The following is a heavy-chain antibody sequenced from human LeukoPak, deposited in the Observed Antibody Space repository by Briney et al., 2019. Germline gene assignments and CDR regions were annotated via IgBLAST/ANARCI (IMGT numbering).Heavy chain of an antibody. CDR1: GYTFTGYC. Sequence: ASVKVSCKASGYTFTGYCMHWVRQAPGQGLEWMGWINPNSGGTNYAQKFQGRVTMTRDTSISTAYMELSRLRSDDTAVYYCARGAYRIAVAGYYFDYWGQGTLVTVSS. V-gene: IGHV1-2*02. CDR2: INPNSGGT. CDR3: ARGAYRIAVAGYYFDY. J-gene: IGHJ4*02. D-gene: IGHD6-19*01.